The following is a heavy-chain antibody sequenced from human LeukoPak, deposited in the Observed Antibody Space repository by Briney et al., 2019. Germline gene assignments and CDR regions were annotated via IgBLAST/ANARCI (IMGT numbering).Heavy chain of an antibody. CDR1: GYTLTELS. CDR3: ARDWATMVRGVTDY. J-gene: IGHJ4*02. Sequence: ASVKVSCKVSGYTLTELSMHWVRQATGQGLEWMGWMNPNSGNTGYAQKFQGRVTMTRNTSISTAYMELSSLRSDDTAVYYCARDWATMVRGVTDYWGQGTLVTVSS. D-gene: IGHD3-10*01. V-gene: IGHV1-8*01. CDR2: MNPNSGNT.